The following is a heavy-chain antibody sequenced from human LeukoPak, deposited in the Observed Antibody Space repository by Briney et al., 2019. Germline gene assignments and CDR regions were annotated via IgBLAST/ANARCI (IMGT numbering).Heavy chain of an antibody. CDR1: GGSISSSY. V-gene: IGHV4-59*12. Sequence: PSETLSLTCVVSGGSISSSYWSWIRQPPGKGPEWIGSIFYSGSTNYNPSLKSRVTISVDTSKNQFSLKLSSVTAADTAVYYCARGRYSSSWYNWFDPWGQGTLVTVSS. D-gene: IGHD6-13*01. CDR3: ARGRYSSSWYNWFDP. J-gene: IGHJ5*02. CDR2: IFYSGST.